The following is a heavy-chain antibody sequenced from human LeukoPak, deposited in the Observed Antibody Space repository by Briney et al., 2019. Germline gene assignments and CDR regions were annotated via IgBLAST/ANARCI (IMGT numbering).Heavy chain of an antibody. CDR3: AKGRGLYYGSGSFPIES. D-gene: IGHD3-10*01. Sequence: PGGSLRLSCAASGFTFSSYAMSWVRQAPGKGLEWVSGISGHTYYADSVKGRFTISRDNSKNTLSLQMNSLRAEDTAVYYCAKGRGLYYGSGSFPIESWGQGTLVTVSS. CDR1: GFTFSSYA. J-gene: IGHJ4*02. CDR2: ISGHT. V-gene: IGHV3-23*01.